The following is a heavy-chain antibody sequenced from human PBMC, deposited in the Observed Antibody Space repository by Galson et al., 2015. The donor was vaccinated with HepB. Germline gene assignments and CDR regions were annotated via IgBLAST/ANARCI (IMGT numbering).Heavy chain of an antibody. CDR2: IYYSGST. V-gene: IGHV4-31*03. Sequence: TLSLTCTVSGGSISSGGYYWSWIRQHPGTGLEWIGYIYYSGSTYYNPSLKSRVTISVDTSKNQFSLKLSSVTAADTAVYYCARGLVGATWGSDNRFDPWGQGTLVTVSS. J-gene: IGHJ5*02. D-gene: IGHD1-26*01. CDR1: GGSISSGGYY. CDR3: ARGLVGATWGSDNRFDP.